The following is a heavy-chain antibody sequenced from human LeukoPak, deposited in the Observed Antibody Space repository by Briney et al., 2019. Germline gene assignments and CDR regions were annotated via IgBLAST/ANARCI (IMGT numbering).Heavy chain of an antibody. CDR1: GYTLSIYY. Sequence: ASVTVSCKASGYTLSIYYMHWVRQAPGQGLEWMGIINPSGGTTTYAQKFQGRVTMTRDTFTSTVYMELSSVRSEDTAVYYCARGRAAGSGWPFDYWGQGTLVTVSS. V-gene: IGHV1-46*01. J-gene: IGHJ4*02. D-gene: IGHD6-19*01. CDR2: INPSGGTT. CDR3: ARGRAAGSGWPFDY.